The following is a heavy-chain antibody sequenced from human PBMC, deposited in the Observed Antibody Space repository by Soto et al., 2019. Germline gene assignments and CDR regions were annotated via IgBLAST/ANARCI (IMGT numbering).Heavy chain of an antibody. CDR3: ARNGDCSSLRCKVGWFDP. CDR2: THHSGNT. J-gene: IGHJ5*02. D-gene: IGHD2-2*01. CDR1: GDSVSNHYW. V-gene: IGHV4-4*02. Sequence: QVQLQESGPGLVKPSGTLSLTCAVSGDSVSNHYWWSWVRQSPGKGLEWIGETHHSGNTHYNPSLNSRVTISLDKSKNHFSLKLTSVTAADTAVYYCARNGDCSSLRCKVGWFDPWGRGTLVTVSS.